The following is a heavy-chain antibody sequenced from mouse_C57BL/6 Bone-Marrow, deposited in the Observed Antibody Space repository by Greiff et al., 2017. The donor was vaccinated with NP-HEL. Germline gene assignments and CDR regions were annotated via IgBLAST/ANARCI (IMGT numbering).Heavy chain of an antibody. V-gene: IGHV1-4*01. CDR3: ASYDYDVGYYAMDY. D-gene: IGHD2-4*01. Sequence: QVQLKQSGAELARPGASVKMSCKASGYTFTSYTMHWVKQRPGQGLEWIGYINPSSGYTKYNQKFKDKATLTADKSSSTAYMQLSSLTSEDSAVYYCASYDYDVGYYAMDYWGQGTSVTVSS. CDR1: GYTFTSYT. J-gene: IGHJ4*01. CDR2: INPSSGYT.